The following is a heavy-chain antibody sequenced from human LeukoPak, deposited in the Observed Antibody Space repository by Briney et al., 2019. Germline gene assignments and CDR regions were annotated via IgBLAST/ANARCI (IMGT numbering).Heavy chain of an antibody. CDR2: ISWSSDVI. J-gene: IGHJ4*02. CDR1: GFTFAHYA. V-gene: IGHV3-9*01. CDR3: AKDMRGTLTSGWSTGFDY. Sequence: GGSLRLSCAASGFTFAHYAMHWVRHAPGKGPEWVSGISWSSDVIAYGDSVKGRFTISRDNAKNSLYLQMNSLTPKDTAMYYCAKDMRGTLTSGWSTGFDYWGQGILVIVSS. D-gene: IGHD6-19*01.